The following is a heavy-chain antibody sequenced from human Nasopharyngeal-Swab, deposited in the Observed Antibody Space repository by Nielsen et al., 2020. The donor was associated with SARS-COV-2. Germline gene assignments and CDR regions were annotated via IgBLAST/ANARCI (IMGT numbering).Heavy chain of an antibody. J-gene: IGHJ4*02. D-gene: IGHD6-13*01. V-gene: IGHV3-48*02. CDR2: ISSSSSTI. CDR3: ARDQRVSAAGTRHLFDY. CDR1: GFTFSSYS. Sequence: GESLKISCAASGFTFSSYSMNWVRQAPGKGPEWVSYISSSSSTIYYADSVKGRFTISRDNAKNSLYLQMNSLRDEDTAVYYCARDQRVSAAGTRHLFDYWGQGTLVTVSS.